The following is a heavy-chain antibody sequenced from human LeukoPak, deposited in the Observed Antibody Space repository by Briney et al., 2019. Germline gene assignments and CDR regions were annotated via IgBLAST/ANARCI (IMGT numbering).Heavy chain of an antibody. J-gene: IGHJ5*02. D-gene: IGHD2-21*02. CDR2: IYDEGTT. CDR3: ARVFRGAVTANWFDL. CDR1: GGSINGNY. Sequence: SETLSLTCSVSGGSINGNYWTWIRQPPGKGLEWIGNIYDEGTTNYNPSLESRLTKSIDTSASHFSLTLRSVTAADTAVYYCARVFRGAVTANWFDLWGQGTLVSVSS. V-gene: IGHV4-59*01.